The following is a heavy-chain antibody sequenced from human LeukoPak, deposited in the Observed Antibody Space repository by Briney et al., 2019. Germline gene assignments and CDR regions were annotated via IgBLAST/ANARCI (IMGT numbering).Heavy chain of an antibody. CDR1: GFTFSSYA. V-gene: IGHV3-23*01. CDR2: ISGSGGST. D-gene: IGHD3-10*01. J-gene: IGHJ4*02. Sequence: GGSLRLSCAASGFTFSSYAMSWVRQAPGKGLEWVSAISGSGGSTYYADSVKGRFTISRDNSKNTLYLQMNSLGAEDTAVYYCAKGSLLWFGELLSQIDYWGQGTLVTVSS. CDR3: AKGSLLWFGELLSQIDY.